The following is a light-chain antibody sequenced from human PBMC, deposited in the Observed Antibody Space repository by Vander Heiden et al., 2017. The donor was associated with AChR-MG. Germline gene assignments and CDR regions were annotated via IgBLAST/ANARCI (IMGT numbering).Light chain of an antibody. Sequence: DIQMTQSPSSLSASVGDRVTITCRASQSISSYLNWYQQKPGKAPKLLIYAASSLQSGVPSRFSGSGYGTDFTLTISSRQPEDFATYYCQQIDSTSPLTFGGGTKVEIK. V-gene: IGKV1-39*01. CDR1: QSISSY. CDR2: AAS. CDR3: QQIDSTSPLT. J-gene: IGKJ4*01.